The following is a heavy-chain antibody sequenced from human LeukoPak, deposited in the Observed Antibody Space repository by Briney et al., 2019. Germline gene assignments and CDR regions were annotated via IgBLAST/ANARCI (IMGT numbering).Heavy chain of an antibody. CDR2: IYSGGST. Sequence: GGSLRLSCAASGFTVSTTYMSWVRQAPGKGLEWISVIYSGGSTYYADSVKGRFTISRDNSKNTLYLQMNSLRAEDTAVYYCARWAGYSSTWYGLLDYWGQGTLVTVSS. CDR3: ARWAGYSSTWYGLLDY. J-gene: IGHJ4*02. CDR1: GFTVSTTY. V-gene: IGHV3-66*01. D-gene: IGHD6-13*01.